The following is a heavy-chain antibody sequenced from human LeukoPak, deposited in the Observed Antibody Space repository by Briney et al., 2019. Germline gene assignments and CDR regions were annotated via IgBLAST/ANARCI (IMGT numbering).Heavy chain of an antibody. Sequence: SETLSLTCTVSGGSISSYYWSWIRQPPGKGLEWIGYIYYSGSTDYNPSLKSRVTISVDTSKNQFSLKLSSVTAADTAVYYCARRRYCSSTSCPRWFDPWGQGTLVTVSS. D-gene: IGHD2-2*01. J-gene: IGHJ5*02. CDR2: IYYSGST. CDR1: GGSISSYY. V-gene: IGHV4-59*12. CDR3: ARRRYCSSTSCPRWFDP.